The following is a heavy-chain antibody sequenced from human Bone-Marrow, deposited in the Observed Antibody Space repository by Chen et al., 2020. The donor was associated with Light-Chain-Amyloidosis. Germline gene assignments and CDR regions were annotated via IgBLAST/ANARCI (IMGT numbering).Heavy chain of an antibody. V-gene: IGHV5-51*01. CDR2: IYPDDSDA. Sequence: EVQLEQSGPEVKKPGESLKISCKGSGYTFPNYWIGWVRQMPGKGQEWMGVIYPDDSDARYSPSFEGQVTISADKSITTAYLQWRSLKASDTAMYYWARRRDGYNFDYWGQGTLVTVSS. CDR1: GYTFPNYW. CDR3: ARRRDGYNFDY. D-gene: IGHD5-12*01. J-gene: IGHJ4*02.